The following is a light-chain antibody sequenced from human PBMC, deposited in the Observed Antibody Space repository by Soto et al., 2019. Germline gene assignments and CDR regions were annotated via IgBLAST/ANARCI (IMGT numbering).Light chain of an antibody. Sequence: IPMTQSPSSLSASVGDRVNIACRASQGIANHLAWYQQQPGKVPRLLIDAASTLQSGVPSRFSGSGSKREFTLTITNLQPEDVATYYCQQYGSSPRTFGQGTNVDIK. CDR1: QGIANH. CDR3: QQYGSSPRT. V-gene: IGKV1-27*01. CDR2: AAS. J-gene: IGKJ1*01.